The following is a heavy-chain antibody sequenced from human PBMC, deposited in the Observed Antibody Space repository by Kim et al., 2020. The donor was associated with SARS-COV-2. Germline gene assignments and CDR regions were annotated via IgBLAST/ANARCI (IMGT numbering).Heavy chain of an antibody. CDR1: GFTFSSYE. D-gene: IGHD6-19*01. CDR2: ISSSGSTI. CDR3: ASSPPEDSSGWYEGPNWFDP. J-gene: IGHJ5*02. V-gene: IGHV3-48*03. Sequence: GGSLRLSCAASGFTFSSYEMNWVRQAPGKGLEWVSYISSSGSTIYYADSVKGRFTISRDNAKNSLYLQMNSLRAEDTAVYYCASSPPEDSSGWYEGPNWFDPWGQGTLVTVSS.